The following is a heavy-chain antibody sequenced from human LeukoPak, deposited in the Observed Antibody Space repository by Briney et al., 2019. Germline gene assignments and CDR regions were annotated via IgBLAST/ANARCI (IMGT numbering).Heavy chain of an antibody. CDR2: ISTYSGNT. CDR1: GYTFTSYA. CDR3: ARGGSRVVTYGNFDY. D-gene: IGHD2-21*02. J-gene: IGHJ4*02. V-gene: IGHV1-18*01. Sequence: ASVTVSCKPSGYTFTSYALSWVRQAPGQGLEWMGWISTYSGNTNYAQKLQGRITMTIETSTSTAYMELRSLRSDDTAVYYCARGGSRVVTYGNFDYWGQGTLVTVSS.